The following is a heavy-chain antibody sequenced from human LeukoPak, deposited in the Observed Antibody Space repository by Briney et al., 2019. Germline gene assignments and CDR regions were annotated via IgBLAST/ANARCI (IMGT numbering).Heavy chain of an antibody. J-gene: IGHJ4*02. V-gene: IGHV3-48*04. CDR2: ISSSSSTI. D-gene: IGHD5-12*01. CDR1: GFSFSTYA. CDR3: AREWNGYDYVGEDY. Sequence: GGSLRLSCAASGFSFSTYAMNWVRQAPGKGLEWLSYISSSSSTIYDADSVKGRFTISRDNAKNSLYLQMNSLRAEDTAVYYCAREWNGYDYVGEDYWGQGTLVTVSS.